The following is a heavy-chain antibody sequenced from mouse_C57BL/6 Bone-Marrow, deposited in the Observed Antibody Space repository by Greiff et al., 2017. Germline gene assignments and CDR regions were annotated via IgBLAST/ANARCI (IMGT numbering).Heavy chain of an antibody. V-gene: IGHV5-4*03. J-gene: IGHJ1*03. D-gene: IGHD3-1*01. CDR1: GFTFSSYA. CDR2: ISDGGSYT. Sequence: EVKLVESGGGLVKPGGSLKLSCAASGFTFSSYAMSWVRQTPEKRLEWVATISDGGSYTYYPDNVKGRFTISRDNAKNNLYLQKGHLKSEDTAMYYCARGYLGSFDVWGTGTTVTVSS. CDR3: ARGYLGSFDV.